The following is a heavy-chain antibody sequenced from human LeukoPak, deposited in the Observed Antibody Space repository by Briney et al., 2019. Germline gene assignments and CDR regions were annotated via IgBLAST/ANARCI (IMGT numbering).Heavy chain of an antibody. CDR3: AREMGSVYFDY. CDR2: VSYDGSNK. CDR1: EFTFSTYA. D-gene: IGHD3-10*01. J-gene: IGHJ4*02. V-gene: IGHV3-33*08. Sequence: GGSLRLSCAASEFTFSTYAMSWVRQTPGKGLEWVALVSYDGSNKDYADSVKGRFTISRDNSKNTVYLQINSLRAEDTAVYYCAREMGSVYFDYWGQGTLVTVSS.